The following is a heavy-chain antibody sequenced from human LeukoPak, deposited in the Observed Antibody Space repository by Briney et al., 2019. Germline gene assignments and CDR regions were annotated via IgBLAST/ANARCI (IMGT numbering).Heavy chain of an antibody. Sequence: PGGSLRLSCAASGFTFSTYAMSWVRQAPGKGLEGVSALSGCGGSSYYADSVRGRFTISRDNSKNTLYLQMNSLRDEDTGVYYCAKERTSEGYFDYWGQGTLVTVSS. D-gene: IGHD2-2*01. CDR3: AKERTSEGYFDY. CDR1: GFTFSTYA. CDR2: LSGCGGSS. V-gene: IGHV3-23*01. J-gene: IGHJ4*02.